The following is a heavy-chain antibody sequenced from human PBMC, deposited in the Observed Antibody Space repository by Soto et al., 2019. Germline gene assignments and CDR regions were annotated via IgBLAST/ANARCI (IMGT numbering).Heavy chain of an antibody. J-gene: IGHJ4*02. Sequence: PGGSLRLSCAASGFSFDDYAMHWVRQAPGKGLEWVSGISWNSGNIGYADSVKGRFTISRDNSKNTLYLQMNSLRAEDTAVYYCAKENGYSSSWFEFDYWGQGTLVTVSS. V-gene: IGHV3-9*01. CDR2: ISWNSGNI. CDR1: GFSFDDYA. D-gene: IGHD6-13*01. CDR3: AKENGYSSSWFEFDY.